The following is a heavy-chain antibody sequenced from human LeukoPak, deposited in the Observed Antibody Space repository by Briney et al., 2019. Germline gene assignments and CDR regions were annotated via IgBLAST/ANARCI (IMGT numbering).Heavy chain of an antibody. Sequence: GSLRLSCAASGFTFSSYWMSWIRQPPGKGLEWIGYIYYSGSTNYNPSLKSRVTISVDTSKNQFSLKLSPVTAADTAVYYCAGTRIVGATNDYWGQGTLVIVSS. D-gene: IGHD1-26*01. CDR2: IYYSGST. CDR3: AGTRIVGATNDY. V-gene: IGHV4-59*01. CDR1: GFTFSSYW. J-gene: IGHJ4*02.